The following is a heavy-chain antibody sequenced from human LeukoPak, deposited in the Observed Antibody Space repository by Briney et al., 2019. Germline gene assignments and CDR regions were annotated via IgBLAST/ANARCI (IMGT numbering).Heavy chain of an antibody. D-gene: IGHD2-2*01. CDR1: GYTFTGYY. V-gene: IGHV1-2*02. CDR3: ARGDQLLHGGEFDY. Sequence: ASVKVSCKASGYTFTGYYMHWVRQAPGQGLGWMGWINPNSGGTNYAQKFQGRVTMTRDTSISTAYMELSRLRSDDTAVYYCARGDQLLHGGEFDYWGQGTLVTVSS. J-gene: IGHJ4*02. CDR2: INPNSGGT.